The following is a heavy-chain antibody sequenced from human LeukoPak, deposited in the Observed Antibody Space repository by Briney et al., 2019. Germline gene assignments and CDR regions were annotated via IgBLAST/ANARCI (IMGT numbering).Heavy chain of an antibody. CDR1: GLTFRSYW. CDR2: IKQDGSEK. V-gene: IGHV3-7*01. Sequence: AGGSLRLSCAASGLTFRSYWMSWVRQAPGKGLGWVAKIKQDGSEKNYVDSVKGRFTISRDNAKNSLYLQMNSLRVEHTAVYYCSNVGYWGQGTLVTVSS. CDR3: SNVGY. J-gene: IGHJ4*02.